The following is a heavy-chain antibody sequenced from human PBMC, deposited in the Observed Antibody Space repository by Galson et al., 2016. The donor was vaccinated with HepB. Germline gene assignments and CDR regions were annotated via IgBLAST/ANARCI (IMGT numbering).Heavy chain of an antibody. D-gene: IGHD7-27*01. CDR3: VRDHNWGVDF. J-gene: IGHJ4*02. Sequence: SLRLSCAASGFTFTAYSMNWVRQAPGKGLEWISYIRGGGDVIYYADSVKGRFTISRDNVKNSLYLQMNSLRDEDTAVYYCVRDHNWGVDFWGQGTLFTVSA. CDR2: IRGGGDVI. CDR1: GFTFTAYS. V-gene: IGHV3-48*02.